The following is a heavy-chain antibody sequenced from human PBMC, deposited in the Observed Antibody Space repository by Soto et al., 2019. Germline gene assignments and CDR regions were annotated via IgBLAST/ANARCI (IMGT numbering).Heavy chain of an antibody. CDR1: GGSISSGDYY. CDR2: IYYSGST. V-gene: IGHV4-30-4*01. J-gene: IGHJ5*02. CDR3: ARDHRPTYCSGGSCYFAWFDP. D-gene: IGHD2-15*01. Sequence: ASETLSLTCTVSGGSISSGDYYWSWIRQPPGKGLEWIGYIYYSGSTYYNPSLKSRVTISVDTSKNQFSLKLSSVTAADTAVYYCARDHRPTYCSGGSCYFAWFDPWGQGTLVTVSS.